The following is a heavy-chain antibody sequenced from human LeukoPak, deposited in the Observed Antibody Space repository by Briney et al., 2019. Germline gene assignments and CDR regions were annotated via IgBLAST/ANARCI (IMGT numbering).Heavy chain of an antibody. J-gene: IGHJ1*01. Sequence: GGSLRLSCAASRFTFSDYYMSWIRQAPGKGLEWVSYISSSGSTIYYADSVKGRFTISRDNAKNSLYLQMNSLRAEDTAVYYCARDPTADLAEYFQHWGQGTLVTVSS. CDR1: RFTFSDYY. D-gene: IGHD4-17*01. CDR3: ARDPTADLAEYFQH. V-gene: IGHV3-11*01. CDR2: ISSSGSTI.